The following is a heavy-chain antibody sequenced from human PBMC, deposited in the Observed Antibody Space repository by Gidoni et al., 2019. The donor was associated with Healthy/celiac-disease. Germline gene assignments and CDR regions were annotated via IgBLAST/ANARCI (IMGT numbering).Heavy chain of an antibody. Sequence: EVQLVESGGGLIQPGVSLRLSCSASGFTVSSNYMRWVSQAPGKGMEWVSVMYSGGSTDYEDSVKGRFTISRDNSKNTLYLQMNSRRAEDTAVYYCARVRGRYCSSTSCPWGYWGQGTLVTVSS. V-gene: IGHV3-53*01. CDR2: MYSGGST. CDR3: ARVRGRYCSSTSCPWGY. CDR1: GFTVSSNY. J-gene: IGHJ4*02. D-gene: IGHD2-2*01.